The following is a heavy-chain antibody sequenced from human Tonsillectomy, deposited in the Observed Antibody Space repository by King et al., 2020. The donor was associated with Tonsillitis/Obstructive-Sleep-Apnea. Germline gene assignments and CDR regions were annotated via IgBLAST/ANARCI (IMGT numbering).Heavy chain of an antibody. D-gene: IGHD3-22*01. CDR2: IYYSGST. CDR3: ARHGDYEDAFDI. Sequence: QLQESGPGLVKPSETLSLTCTVSGDSINNFYWNWIRQPPGKGLEWIGYIYYSGSTNYNPSLKSRVTISVDTSKNQFSLKLSSVPASDTAVYYCARHGDYEDAFDIWGQGTMVTVSS. CDR1: GDSINNFY. V-gene: IGHV4-59*08. J-gene: IGHJ3*02.